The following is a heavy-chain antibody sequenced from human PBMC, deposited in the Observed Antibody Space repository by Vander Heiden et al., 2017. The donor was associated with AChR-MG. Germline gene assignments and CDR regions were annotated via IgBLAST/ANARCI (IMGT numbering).Heavy chain of an antibody. CDR1: GYTFTGYS. V-gene: IGHV1-2*02. CDR3: ARVRPFGGSYSRESGH. Sequence: QVQLVQSGAEVKKPGASVKVSCKASGYTFTGYSMHWVRQAPGQGLEWMGWINPKSGGTNYGQKFQGRVTMTRDTSISTAYMELSRLTSDDTAVYYCARVRPFGGSYSRESGHWGQGTLVTVSS. J-gene: IGHJ4*02. CDR2: INPKSGGT. D-gene: IGHD1-26*01.